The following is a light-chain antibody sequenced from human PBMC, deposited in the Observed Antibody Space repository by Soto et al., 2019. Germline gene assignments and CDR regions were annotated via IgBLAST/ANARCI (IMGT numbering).Light chain of an antibody. Sequence: DIQMTQSPSSLSASVGDXXXXXXXXSQGISNYLAWYQQKPGKVPKLLIYAASTLQSGVPSRFSGSGSGTDFTLTISSLQPEDVATYYSQKYNSAPWTFGQGTKVDIK. CDR2: AAS. CDR1: QGISNY. J-gene: IGKJ1*01. CDR3: QKYNSAPWT. V-gene: IGKV1-27*01.